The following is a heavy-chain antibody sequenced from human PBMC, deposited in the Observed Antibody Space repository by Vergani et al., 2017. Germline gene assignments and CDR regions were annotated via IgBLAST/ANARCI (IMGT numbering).Heavy chain of an antibody. CDR3: ARDPRYCSSTSCSGGDY. Sequence: QVQLVQSGAEVKKPGSSVKVSCKASGGTFSSYAISWVRQAPGQGLEWMGGIIPIFGTANYAQKFQGRVTITADESTSTAYMELSSLRSEDTAVYYFARDPRYCSSTSCSGGDYWGQGTLVTVSS. V-gene: IGHV1-69*12. J-gene: IGHJ4*02. CDR1: GGTFSSYA. D-gene: IGHD2-2*01. CDR2: IIPIFGTA.